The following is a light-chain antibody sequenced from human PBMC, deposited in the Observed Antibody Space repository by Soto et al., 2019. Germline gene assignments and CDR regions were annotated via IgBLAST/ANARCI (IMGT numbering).Light chain of an antibody. Sequence: QSVLTQPASVSGSPGQSITISCTGTSSGFGSYNLVSWYQQHPGKAPKLLVYEGNKRPSGVSNRFSGSKSGNTASLTISGLQADDEADYYCRSYAGTSTYDNDVFGTGTKVTVL. CDR1: SSGFGSYNL. J-gene: IGLJ1*01. CDR2: EGN. CDR3: RSYAGTSTYDNDV. V-gene: IGLV2-23*01.